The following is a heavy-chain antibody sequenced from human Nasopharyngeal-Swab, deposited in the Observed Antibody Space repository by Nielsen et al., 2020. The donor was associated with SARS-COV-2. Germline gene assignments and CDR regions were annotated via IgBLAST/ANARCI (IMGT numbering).Heavy chain of an antibody. J-gene: IGHJ3*02. CDR3: ATGSAAAAGTFGAFDI. Sequence: SVKVSCKVSGYTLTELSMHWVRQAPGKGLEWMGGFDPEDGETIYAQKFQGRVTMTEDTSTDTAYMELSSLRSEDTAVYYCATGSAAAAGTFGAFDIWGQGTMVTVSS. CDR1: GYTLTELS. CDR2: FDPEDGET. D-gene: IGHD6-13*01. V-gene: IGHV1-24*01.